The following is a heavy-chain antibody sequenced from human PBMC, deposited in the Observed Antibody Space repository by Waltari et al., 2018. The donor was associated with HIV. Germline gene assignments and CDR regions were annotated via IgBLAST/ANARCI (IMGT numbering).Heavy chain of an antibody. Sequence: EVQLVESGGGLVQPGGSLTLSCAAPGFSFRSYWMNWVRQAPGKGLEWVANIKPDGSTIYYVDSVKGRFSIARDNAQNSLYLHMNTLRVEDAAVYFCATSGYRTGPFDHWGQGTPVTVSS. J-gene: IGHJ4*02. CDR1: GFSFRSYW. CDR2: IKPDGSTI. V-gene: IGHV3-7*01. CDR3: ATSGYRTGPFDH. D-gene: IGHD5-12*01.